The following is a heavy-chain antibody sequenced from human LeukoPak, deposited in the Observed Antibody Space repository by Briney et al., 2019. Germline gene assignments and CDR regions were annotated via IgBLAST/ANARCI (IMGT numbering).Heavy chain of an antibody. J-gene: IGHJ4*02. CDR3: VRDAAGGLLDY. CDR1: GFTFSSYG. D-gene: IGHD6-13*01. V-gene: IGHV3-9*01. CDR2: ISWNSGTI. Sequence: GGSLRLSCAASGFTFSSYGMHWVRQAPGKGLEWVSRISWNSGTIDYADSVKGRFTISRDNAKNCLYLQMNSLRAEDTALYYCVRDAAGGLLDYWGQGTLVTVSS.